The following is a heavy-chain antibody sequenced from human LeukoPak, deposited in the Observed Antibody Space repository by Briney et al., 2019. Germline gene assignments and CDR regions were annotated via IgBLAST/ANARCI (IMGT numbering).Heavy chain of an antibody. J-gene: IGHJ4*02. CDR3: ATQGRNLPRDYFDY. D-gene: IGHD1-1*01. CDR1: GFTFSNDV. V-gene: IGHV3-23*01. CDR2: ISDTGIAT. Sequence: PGGSLRLSCEVSGFTFSNDVMTWVRQSPGKGLEWVSSISDTGIATYYADSVRGRFTISRDNSKNTVFLQMSRLRDEDTAVYYCATQGRNLPRDYFDYWGQGTLDTVSS.